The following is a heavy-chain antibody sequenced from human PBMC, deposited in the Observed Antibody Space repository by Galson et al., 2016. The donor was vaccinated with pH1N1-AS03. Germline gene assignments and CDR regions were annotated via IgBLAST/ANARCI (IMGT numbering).Heavy chain of an antibody. D-gene: IGHD1-26*01. CDR2: ISANGADT. Sequence: SLRLSCAASGFTFTTFSMSWVRQAQGMGLEWVSSISANGADTYYADSVKGRFTISRDNSRNTLYLQMNSLRAEDTAVYYCARDAPEAPVGASFDYWGQGTLVIVSS. J-gene: IGHJ4*02. CDR1: GFTFTTFS. V-gene: IGHV3-23*01. CDR3: ARDAPEAPVGASFDY.